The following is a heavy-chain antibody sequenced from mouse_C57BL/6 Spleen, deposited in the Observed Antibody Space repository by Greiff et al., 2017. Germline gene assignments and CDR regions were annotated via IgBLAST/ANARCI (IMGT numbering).Heavy chain of an antibody. V-gene: IGHV1-61*01. D-gene: IGHD2-2*01. CDR1: GYTFTSYW. Sequence: QVQLQQPGAELVRPGSSVKLSCKASGYTFTSYWMDWVKQRPGQGLEWIGNIYPSDSDTHYNQKFKDKATLTVDKSSSTAYMQLSSLTSEDSAVYYCARSWLYGNDGAMDYWGQGTSVTVSA. CDR2: IYPSDSDT. CDR3: ARSWLYGNDGAMDY. J-gene: IGHJ4*01.